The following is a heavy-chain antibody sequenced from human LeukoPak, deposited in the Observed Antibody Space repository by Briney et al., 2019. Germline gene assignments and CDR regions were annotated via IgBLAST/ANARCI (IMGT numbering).Heavy chain of an antibody. CDR1: GYTFTGYY. CDR2: INPNSGGT. Sequence: ASVKVSCKASGYTFTGYYMHWVRQAPGQGLEWMGWINPNSGGTNYAQKFQGRVTMTRDTSISTAYMELSRLRSDDTAVYYCARSHSSSWYDFDYWGQGTLVTVSS. CDR3: ARSHSSSWYDFDY. J-gene: IGHJ4*02. V-gene: IGHV1-2*02. D-gene: IGHD6-13*01.